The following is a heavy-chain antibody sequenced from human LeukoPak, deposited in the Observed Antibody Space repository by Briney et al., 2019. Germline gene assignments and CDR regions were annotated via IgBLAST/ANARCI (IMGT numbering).Heavy chain of an antibody. J-gene: IGHJ4*02. D-gene: IGHD3-22*01. CDR2: VSSSGGTI. CDR1: GFTFSDYH. CDR3: ARGPVSSSGFFDY. V-gene: IGHV3-11*01. Sequence: PGGSLRLSCAASGFTFSDYHMSWIRQASGKGLEWVSYVSSSGGTISYADSVKGRFSISRDNAKKSLYQQMNSLRAEDTAVYYCARGPVSSSGFFDYWGQGTLVTVSS.